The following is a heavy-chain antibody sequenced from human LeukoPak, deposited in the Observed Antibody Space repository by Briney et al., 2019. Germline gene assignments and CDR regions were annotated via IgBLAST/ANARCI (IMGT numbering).Heavy chain of an antibody. CDR3: AREAYLPTGLDLYYYYGMDV. CDR2: FDPEDGET. D-gene: IGHD1-14*01. J-gene: IGHJ6*02. CDR1: GYSLTELS. V-gene: IGHV1-24*01. Sequence: ASVKVSCKVSGYSLTELSMHWVRQAPGKGLEWMGGFDPEDGETIYAQKFQGRVTMTEDTSTDTAYMELSSLRSEDTAVYYCAREAYLPTGLDLYYYYGMDVWGQWTTVTVSS.